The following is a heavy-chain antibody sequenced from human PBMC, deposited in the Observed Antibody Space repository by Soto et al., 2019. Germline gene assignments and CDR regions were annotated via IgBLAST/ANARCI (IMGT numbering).Heavy chain of an antibody. J-gene: IGHJ5*02. CDR3: AKVMPDSSSWYPLQFDP. D-gene: IGHD6-13*01. CDR1: GYTFTRYT. V-gene: IGHV1-3*01. CDR2: INPDNGNT. Sequence: ASVKVSCKASGYTFTRYTMNWVRQAPGQRLEWMGWINPDNGNTKSSQKFQDRVIITRDTSASTAYMDLSSLRSEDTAVYYCAKVMPDSSSWYPLQFDPWGQGTLVTVSS.